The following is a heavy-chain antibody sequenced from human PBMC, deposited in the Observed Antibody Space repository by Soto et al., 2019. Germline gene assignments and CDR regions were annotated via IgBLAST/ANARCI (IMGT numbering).Heavy chain of an antibody. CDR2: ISGSGGST. V-gene: IGHV3-23*01. J-gene: IGHJ4*02. CDR1: GFTFSSYA. Sequence: GGSLRLSCAASGFTFSSYAMSWVRQAPGKGLEWVSAISGSGGSTYYADSVKGRFTISRDNSKNTLYLQMNSLRAEDTAVYYCAKDASRGSGSYYNFDYWGQGTLVTVSS. CDR3: AKDASRGSGSYYNFDY. D-gene: IGHD3-10*01.